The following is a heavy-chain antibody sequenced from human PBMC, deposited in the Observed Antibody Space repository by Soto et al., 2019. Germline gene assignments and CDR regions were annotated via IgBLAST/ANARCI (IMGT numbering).Heavy chain of an antibody. J-gene: IGHJ5*02. V-gene: IGHV1-69*02. Sequence: QVQLVQSGAEVKKPGSSVKVSCEASGGTFSSYSFSWVRQAPGQGLEWMGRVIPILGMANYAQKFQGRVKITADKSTSTVYMELSSLRSEDTAVCYCARGGAVVVPGAVDRHNWFDPWGQGTLVTVSS. CDR2: VIPILGMA. CDR1: GGTFSSYS. D-gene: IGHD2-2*01. CDR3: ARGGAVVVPGAVDRHNWFDP.